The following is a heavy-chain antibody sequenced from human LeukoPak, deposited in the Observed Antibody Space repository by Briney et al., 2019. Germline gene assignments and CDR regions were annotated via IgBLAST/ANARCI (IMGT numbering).Heavy chain of an antibody. Sequence: GGSLRLSCAASGFTFSSYSMNWVRQAPGKGLEWVSAISGSGGSTYYADSVKGRFTISRDNSKNTLYLQMNSLRAEDTAVYYCAKAPYYGDYSPFDYWGQGTLVTVSS. CDR2: ISGSGGST. CDR1: GFTFSSYS. D-gene: IGHD4-17*01. J-gene: IGHJ4*02. CDR3: AKAPYYGDYSPFDY. V-gene: IGHV3-23*01.